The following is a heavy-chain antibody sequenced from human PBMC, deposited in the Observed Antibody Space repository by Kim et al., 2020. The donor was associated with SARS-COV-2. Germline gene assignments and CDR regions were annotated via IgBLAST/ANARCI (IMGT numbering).Heavy chain of an antibody. CDR3: ARGTSWDFWSGPGPTYYYYGMEV. CDR1: GGSISSYY. CDR2: IYYSGST. D-gene: IGHD3-3*01. Sequence: SETLSLTCTVSGGSISSYYWSWIRQPPGKGLEWIGYIYYSGSTNYNPSLKSRVTISVDTSKNQFSLKLSSVTAADTAVYYCARGTSWDFWSGPGPTYYYYGMEVWGQGTTVTVSS. J-gene: IGHJ6*02. V-gene: IGHV4-59*13.